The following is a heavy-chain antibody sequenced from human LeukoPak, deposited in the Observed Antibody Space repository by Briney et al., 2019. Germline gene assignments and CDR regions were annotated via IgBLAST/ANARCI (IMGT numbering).Heavy chain of an antibody. CDR2: IYYSGST. J-gene: IGHJ4*02. Sequence: SETLSLTCTVSGGSISSSSYYWGWIRQPPGKGLEWIGSIYYSGSTYYNPSLKSRVTISVDTSKNQFSLKLSSVTAADTAVYYCARDAVPVAGSGIDYWGQGTLVTVSS. V-gene: IGHV4-39*07. CDR1: GGSISSSSYY. CDR3: ARDAVPVAGSGIDY. D-gene: IGHD6-19*01.